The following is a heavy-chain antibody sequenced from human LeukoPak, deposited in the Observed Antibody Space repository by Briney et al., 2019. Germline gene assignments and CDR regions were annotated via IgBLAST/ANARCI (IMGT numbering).Heavy chain of an antibody. V-gene: IGHV3-9*01. Sequence: PGGSLRPSCAASGFTFDDYAMHWVRQAPGKGLEWVSGISWNSGSIGYADSVKGRFTISRDNAKNSLYLQMNSLRAEDTALYYCAKAQGSIAARLYFDYWGQGTLVTVSS. CDR2: ISWNSGSI. D-gene: IGHD6-6*01. CDR1: GFTFDDYA. J-gene: IGHJ4*02. CDR3: AKAQGSIAARLYFDY.